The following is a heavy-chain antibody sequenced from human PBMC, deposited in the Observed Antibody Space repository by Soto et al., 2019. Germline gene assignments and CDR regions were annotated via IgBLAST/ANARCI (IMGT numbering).Heavy chain of an antibody. V-gene: IGHV4-61*05. J-gene: IGHJ4*02. CDR1: GGSISSSRCH. D-gene: IGHD1-26*01. CDR3: ARRYGGNFDY. CDR2: IYYSGST. Sequence: PSETLSLTCTVSGGSISSSRCHWGWIRQPPGKGLEWIGYIYYSGSTNYNPSLKSRVTISVDTSKNQFSLKLTSVTAADTAVYYCARRYGGNFDYWGQGTLVTVSS.